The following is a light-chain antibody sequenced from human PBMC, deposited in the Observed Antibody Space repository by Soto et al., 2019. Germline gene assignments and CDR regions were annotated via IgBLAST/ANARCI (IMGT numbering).Light chain of an antibody. Sequence: QLVLTQSPSASASLGVSVKLTSTLSSGHSSYAIAWHQQQPEKGPRYLMKLNSDGSHSKGDGIPDRFSGSSSGAERYLTISSLQSEDEADYYCQTWGTGIRVFGGGTKLTVL. J-gene: IGLJ2*01. CDR2: LNSDGSH. CDR3: QTWGTGIRV. CDR1: SGHSSYA. V-gene: IGLV4-69*01.